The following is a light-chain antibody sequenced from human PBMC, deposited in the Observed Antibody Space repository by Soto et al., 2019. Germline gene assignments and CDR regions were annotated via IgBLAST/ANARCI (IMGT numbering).Light chain of an antibody. CDR1: SSDVGGFEY. CDR3: AAWDDSLYV. J-gene: IGLJ1*01. CDR2: DVT. Sequence: QSALSQPASVSGSPGQSITISCTGTSSDVGGFEYVSWYQHQPGKAPKLIIYDVTKRPSGVSNRFSGSKSGNTASLAISGLRSEDEADYYCAAWDDSLYVFGTGTKVTVL. V-gene: IGLV2-14*01.